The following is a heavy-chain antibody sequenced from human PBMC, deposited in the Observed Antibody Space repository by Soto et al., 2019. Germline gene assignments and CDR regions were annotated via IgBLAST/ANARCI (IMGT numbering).Heavy chain of an antibody. CDR3: ARASDGYSGYDFDY. V-gene: IGHV1-8*01. D-gene: IGHD5-12*01. CDR2: MNPNSGNT. J-gene: IGHJ4*02. CDR1: GYTFTSYD. Sequence: ASVKVSCKASGYTFTSYDINWVRQATGQGLEWMGWMNPNSGNTGYAQKFQGRVTMTRNTSISTAYMELSSLRSEDTAVYYCARASDGYSGYDFDYWGQGTLVTVSS.